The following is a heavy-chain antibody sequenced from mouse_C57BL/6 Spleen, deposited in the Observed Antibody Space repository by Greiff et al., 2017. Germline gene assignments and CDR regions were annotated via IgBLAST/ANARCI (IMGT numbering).Heavy chain of an antibody. V-gene: IGHV1-83*01. CDR3: GRGGLLRGAY. CDR2: YPGSGNTY. J-gene: IGHJ3*01. D-gene: IGHD2-3*01. Sequence: VQLQQSGPELVKPGASVKMSCKASGYTFTDYYMHWVKQKPGKGLEWIGEIYPGSGNTYYNEKFKGKATLTADTSSSTAYMQLSSLTSEDSAVYFCGGRGGLLRGAYWGQGTLVTVSA. CDR1: YTFTDYYM.